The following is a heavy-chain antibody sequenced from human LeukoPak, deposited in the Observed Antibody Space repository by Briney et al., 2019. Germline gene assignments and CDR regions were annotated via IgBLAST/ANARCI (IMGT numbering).Heavy chain of an antibody. CDR2: INDNGGQR. CDR3: AKTQWKVGATDYFDY. J-gene: IGHJ4*02. Sequence: PGGSLRLSCAASRFAFNNYAMTWVRQAPGKGLEWVSNINDNGGQRHYADSVKGRFTIPRDNSKNTLFLQMDSLRAEDTAVYYCAKTQWKVGATDYFDYWGQGILVTVSS. CDR1: RFAFNNYA. V-gene: IGHV3-23*01. D-gene: IGHD1-26*01.